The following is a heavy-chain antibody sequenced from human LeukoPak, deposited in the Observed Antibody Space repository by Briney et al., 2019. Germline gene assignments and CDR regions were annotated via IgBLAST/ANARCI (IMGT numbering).Heavy chain of an antibody. CDR3: ATSRGSAVTTRATLDY. CDR1: GFTVSSNY. Sequence: GGSLRLSCAASGFTVSSNYMSWVRQAPGKGLEWVSAISGSGGSTYYADSVKGRFTISRDNSKNTLYLQMTSLRAEDTAVYYCATSRGSAVTTRATLDYWGQGTLVTVSS. D-gene: IGHD4-17*01. CDR2: ISGSGGST. J-gene: IGHJ4*02. V-gene: IGHV3-23*01.